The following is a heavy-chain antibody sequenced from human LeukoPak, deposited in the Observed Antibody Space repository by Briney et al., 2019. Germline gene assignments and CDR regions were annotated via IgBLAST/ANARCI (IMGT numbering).Heavy chain of an antibody. CDR2: IIPIFGTA. D-gene: IGHD2-15*01. CDR1: GGTFSSYA. V-gene: IGHV1-69*05. CDR3: ASDCSGGSCYSQPFDY. Sequence: ASVKVSCKASGGTFSSYAISWVRQAPGQGLEWIGRIIPIFGTANYAQKFQGGVTITTDESTSTTYMELSSLRSEDTAVYYCASDCSGGSCYSQPFDYWGQGTLVTVSS. J-gene: IGHJ4*02.